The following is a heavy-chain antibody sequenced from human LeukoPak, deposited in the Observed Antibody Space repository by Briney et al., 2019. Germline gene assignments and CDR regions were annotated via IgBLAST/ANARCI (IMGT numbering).Heavy chain of an antibody. V-gene: IGHV1-2*02. Sequence: PQASVKVSRKASGYIFSDYYMHWVRQAPGQGLEWMGWINPNSGGTNYAQKFQGRVTMTRDTSISTAYMELSRLRSDDTAVYYCARDRVARYSDAFDIWGQGTMVTVSS. J-gene: IGHJ3*02. D-gene: IGHD2-15*01. CDR2: INPNSGGT. CDR3: ARDRVARYSDAFDI. CDR1: GYIFSDYY.